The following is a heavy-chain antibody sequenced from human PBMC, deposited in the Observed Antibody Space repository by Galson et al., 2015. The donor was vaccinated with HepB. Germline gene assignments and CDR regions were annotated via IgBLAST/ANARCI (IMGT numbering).Heavy chain of an antibody. CDR2: IYWDDEK. D-gene: IGHD3-22*01. V-gene: IGHV2-5*02. J-gene: IGHJ5*02. CDR1: GFSLSSTGVG. Sequence: PALVKPTQTLTLTCTFSGFSLSSTGVGVGWIRQSPGKALEWLALIYWDDEKRYSPSLKSRLTITRDTSKDQVVLTMTNMDPLDTATYYCAHRTGTDFYDRSGYYYDGIGWFDPWGQGTLVTVSS. CDR3: AHRTGTDFYDRSGYYYDGIGWFDP.